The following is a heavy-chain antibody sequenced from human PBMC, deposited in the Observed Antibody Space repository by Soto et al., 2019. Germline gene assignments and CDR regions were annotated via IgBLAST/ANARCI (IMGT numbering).Heavy chain of an antibody. CDR1: GGPLSSYA. D-gene: IGHD3-3*01. J-gene: IGHJ6*02. CDR2: IIPIFGTA. Sequence: VKVSCTASGGPLSSYAIIWVRQAPGQGLEWMGGIIPIFGTANYAQKFQGRVTITADKSTSTAYMELSSLRSEDTAVYYCASSNYDFWRGYRSYYYYGMDVWGQGTTVTVSS. V-gene: IGHV1-69*06. CDR3: ASSNYDFWRGYRSYYYYGMDV.